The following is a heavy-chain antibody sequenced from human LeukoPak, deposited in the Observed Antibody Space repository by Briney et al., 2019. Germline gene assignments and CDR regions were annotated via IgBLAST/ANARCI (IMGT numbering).Heavy chain of an antibody. V-gene: IGHV1-18*01. CDR2: ISAYNGNT. CDR1: GYTFTSYG. CDR3: ASAGYCSGGSCGYNWFDP. J-gene: IGHJ5*02. D-gene: IGHD2-15*01. Sequence: GASVKVSCKASGYTFTSYGISWVRQAPGQGLEWMGWISAYNGNTNYAQKLQGRVTMTTDTSTSTAYMELRSLRSDDTAVYYCASAGYCSGGSCGYNWFDPWGQGTLVTVSS.